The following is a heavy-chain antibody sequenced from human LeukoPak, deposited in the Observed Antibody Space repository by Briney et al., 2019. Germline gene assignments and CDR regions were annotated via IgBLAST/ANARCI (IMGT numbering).Heavy chain of an antibody. CDR1: GLTFSSYA. V-gene: IGHV3-23*01. CDR3: AKDTAMVIVNWFDP. J-gene: IGHJ5*02. CDR2: ISGSGGST. D-gene: IGHD5-18*01. Sequence: PGGSLRLSCAASGLTFSSYAMSWVRQAPGKGLEWVSAISGSGGSTYYADSVKGRFTISRDNSKNTLYLQMNSLRAEDTAVYYCAKDTAMVIVNWFDPWGQGTLVTVSS.